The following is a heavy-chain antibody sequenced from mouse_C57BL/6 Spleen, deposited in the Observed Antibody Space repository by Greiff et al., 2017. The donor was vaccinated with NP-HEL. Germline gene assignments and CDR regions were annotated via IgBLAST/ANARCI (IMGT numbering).Heavy chain of an antibody. CDR1: GYAFSSYW. V-gene: IGHV1-80*01. D-gene: IGHD2-3*01. CDR2: IYPGDGDT. Sequence: VQLQQSGAELVKPGASVKISCKASGYAFSSYWMNWVKQRPGKGLEWIGQIYPGDGDTNYNGKFKGKATLTADKSSSTAYMQLSSLTSEDSAVYFCARRGYDGYYDYYAMDYWGQGTSVTVSS. CDR3: ARRGYDGYYDYYAMDY. J-gene: IGHJ4*01.